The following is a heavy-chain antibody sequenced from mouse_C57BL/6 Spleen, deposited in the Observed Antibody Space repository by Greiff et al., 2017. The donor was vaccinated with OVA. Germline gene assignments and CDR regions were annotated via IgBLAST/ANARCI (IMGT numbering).Heavy chain of an antibody. CDR3: VRQTRTTVVAPYWYFDV. CDR1: GFSFNTYA. D-gene: IGHD1-1*01. V-gene: IGHV10-1*01. J-gene: IGHJ1*03. CDR2: IRSKSNNYAT. Sequence: DAGGGLVQPKGSLKLSCAASGFSFNTYAMNWVRQAPGKGLEWVARIRSKSNNYATYYADSVKDRFTISRDDSESMLYLQMNNLKTEDTAMYYCVRQTRTTVVAPYWYFDVWGTGTTVTVSS.